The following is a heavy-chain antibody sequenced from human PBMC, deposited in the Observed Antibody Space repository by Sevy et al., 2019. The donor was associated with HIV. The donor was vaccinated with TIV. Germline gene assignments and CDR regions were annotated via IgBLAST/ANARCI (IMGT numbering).Heavy chain of an antibody. Sequence: ASVKVSCKASDYTFSTQGFNWVRQAPGQGLEWMGWISAYNGNTKDAQKFQGRVTMTTDTSTSTAYMELRSLTSDDTAVYYCARDWAPGYYYDAIGVKRDYYFDYWGQGTLVIVSS. CDR1: DYTFSTQG. D-gene: IGHD3-22*01. CDR3: ARDWAPGYYYDAIGVKRDYYFDY. J-gene: IGHJ4*02. CDR2: ISAYNGNT. V-gene: IGHV1-18*01.